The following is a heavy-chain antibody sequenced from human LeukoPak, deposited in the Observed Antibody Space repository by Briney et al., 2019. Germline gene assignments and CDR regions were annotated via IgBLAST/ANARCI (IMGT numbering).Heavy chain of an antibody. Sequence: SETLSLTCSVSGGSFSNYYWSWIRQPAGKGLEWVGRIYTSGSTKYNPFFKSRVTMSMDTSQKEVSLTLSSMTAADTAVYFCASGSGSYRPLYFFDYWGQGTLVTVSS. CDR1: GGSFSNYY. V-gene: IGHV4-4*07. CDR2: IYTSGST. CDR3: ASGSGSYRPLYFFDY. D-gene: IGHD1-26*01. J-gene: IGHJ4*02.